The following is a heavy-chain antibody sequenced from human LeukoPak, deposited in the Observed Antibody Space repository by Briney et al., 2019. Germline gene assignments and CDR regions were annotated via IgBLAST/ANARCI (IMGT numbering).Heavy chain of an antibody. CDR2: IYYSGST. CDR1: GGSISSYY. J-gene: IGHJ4*02. V-gene: IGHV4-59*01. Sequence: SETLSLTCTVSGGSISSYYWSWIRQPPGKGLEWIGYIYYSGSTNYNPSLKSRVTISVDTSKNQFSLKLSSVTAADTAVYYCARVPGSMVWRRPYYFGYWGQGTLVTVSS. D-gene: IGHD3-10*01. CDR3: ARVPGSMVWRRPYYFGY.